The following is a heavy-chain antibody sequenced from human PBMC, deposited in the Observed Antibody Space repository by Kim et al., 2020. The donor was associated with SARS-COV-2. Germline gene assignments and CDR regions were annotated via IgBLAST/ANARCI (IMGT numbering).Heavy chain of an antibody. Sequence: SETLSLTCTVSGGSISSYYWSWIRQPPGKGLEWIGYIYYSGSTNYNPSLKSRVTISVDTSKNQFSLKLSSVTAADTAVYYCASPRGVNDYGDYVFAFDIWGQGTMVTVSS. V-gene: IGHV4-59*01. CDR3: ASPRGVNDYGDYVFAFDI. J-gene: IGHJ3*02. CDR2: IYYSGST. CDR1: GGSISSYY. D-gene: IGHD4-17*01.